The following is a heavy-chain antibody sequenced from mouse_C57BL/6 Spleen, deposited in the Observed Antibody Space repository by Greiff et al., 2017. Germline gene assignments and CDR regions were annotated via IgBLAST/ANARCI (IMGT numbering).Heavy chain of an antibody. D-gene: IGHD1-1*01. CDR1: GYTFTSYW. CDR3: ARRTTVEGYAMDY. Sequence: QVQLKQPGAELVRPGSSVKLSCKASGYTFTSYWMDWVKQRPGQGLEWIGNIYPSDSETHYNQKFKDKATLTVDKSSSTAYMQLSSLTSEDSAVYYCARRTTVEGYAMDYWGQGTSVTVSS. J-gene: IGHJ4*01. V-gene: IGHV1-61*01. CDR2: IYPSDSET.